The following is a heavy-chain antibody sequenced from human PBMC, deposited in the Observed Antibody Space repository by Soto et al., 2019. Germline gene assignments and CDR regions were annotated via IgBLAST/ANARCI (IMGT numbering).Heavy chain of an antibody. CDR2: INGYNGDA. J-gene: IGHJ2*01. CDR1: GYTFSNYG. D-gene: IGHD2-2*01. Sequence: QVQLVQSGGEVKNPGASVKVSCKASGYTFSNYGISWVRQAPGQGLEWMGWINGYNGDANYAQNLQGRVTVTTDTSTNTVYMEVRSLRFDDTAVYYSARDLRSTDYYFDLWGRGTLVIVSS. V-gene: IGHV1-18*01. CDR3: ARDLRSTDYYFDL.